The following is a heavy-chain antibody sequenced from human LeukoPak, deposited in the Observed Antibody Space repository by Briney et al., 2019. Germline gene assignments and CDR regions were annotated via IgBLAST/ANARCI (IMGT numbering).Heavy chain of an antibody. D-gene: IGHD3-3*01. Sequence: PGGSLRLSCAASGFIFSNHGMNWVRQAPGKGLEWVSTISGSGDSTYYADSVKRRFTISRDNSKNTLYLQINSLRVDDTAVYYCATGAYYGDWGQGTLVTVSS. CDR3: ATGAYYGD. J-gene: IGHJ4*02. CDR2: ISGSGDST. CDR1: GFIFSNHG. V-gene: IGHV3-23*01.